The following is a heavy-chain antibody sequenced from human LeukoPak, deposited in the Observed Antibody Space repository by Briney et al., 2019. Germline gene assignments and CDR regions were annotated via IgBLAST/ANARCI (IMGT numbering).Heavy chain of an antibody. J-gene: IGHJ4*02. Sequence: PGRSLRLSCAASGFNFSSYAMHWVRQAPGKGMEWEAVISYDGSNKYYADSVKGRFTISRDNSKNTLYLQMNSLRAEDTAVYYCARDSSRTMIVVNPDYWGQGTLVTVSS. V-gene: IGHV3-30-3*01. CDR1: GFNFSSYA. CDR2: ISYDGSNK. D-gene: IGHD3-22*01. CDR3: ARDSSRTMIVVNPDY.